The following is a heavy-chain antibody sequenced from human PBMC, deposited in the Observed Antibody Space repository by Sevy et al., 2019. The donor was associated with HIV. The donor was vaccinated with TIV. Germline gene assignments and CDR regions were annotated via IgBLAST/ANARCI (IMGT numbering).Heavy chain of an antibody. Sequence: GSLRLSCVASGSSFGIHWMSWVRQDPGKGLEWVAKINQDGGQKYYVDSVKGRFTISRDNAKSSLYLQMNSLRVEDTALYYCARDPDPVPGVAFDVWGQGTMVTVSS. J-gene: IGHJ3*01. CDR2: INQDGGQK. CDR1: GSSFGIHW. CDR3: ARDPDPVPGVAFDV. V-gene: IGHV3-7*01.